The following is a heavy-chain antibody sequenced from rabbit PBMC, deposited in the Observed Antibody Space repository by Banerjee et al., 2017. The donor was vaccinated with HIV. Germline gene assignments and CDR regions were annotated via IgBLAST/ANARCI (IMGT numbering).Heavy chain of an antibody. CDR3: ARGIDIGTHLDL. CDR2: INTSSGNT. Sequence: QSLEESGGDLVKPGASLTLTCTATGLDFSSGYDMCWVRQAPGKGLEWIACINTSSGNTVYANWAKGRFTISKTSSTTVTLQMTSLTAADTATYFCARGIDIGTHLDLWGPGTLVTVS. CDR1: GLDFSSGYD. J-gene: IGHJ3*01. V-gene: IGHV1S40*01.